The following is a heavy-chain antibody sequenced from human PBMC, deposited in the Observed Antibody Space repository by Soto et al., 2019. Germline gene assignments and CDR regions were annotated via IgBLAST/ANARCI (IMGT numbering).Heavy chain of an antibody. CDR2: IIPIFGTA. V-gene: IGHV1-69*06. J-gene: IGHJ5*02. Sequence: GASVKVSCKASGGTFSSYAISWVLQAPGQGLEWMGGIIPIFGTANYAQKFQGRVTITADKSTSTAYMELSSLRSEDTAVYYCARVVYYYDSSGPNNWFDPWGQGTLVTVSS. CDR1: GGTFSSYA. CDR3: ARVVYYYDSSGPNNWFDP. D-gene: IGHD3-22*01.